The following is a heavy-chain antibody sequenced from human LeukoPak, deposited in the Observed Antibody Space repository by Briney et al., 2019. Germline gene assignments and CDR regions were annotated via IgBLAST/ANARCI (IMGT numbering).Heavy chain of an antibody. D-gene: IGHD5-24*01. V-gene: IGHV3-7*01. CDR2: IKPDRSEI. CDR1: GFTFSSFG. Sequence: GGSLRLSCAASGFTFSSFGMSWVRQAPVGRLERVANIKPDRSEIYYVDSVKGRFTISRDNAKDAVYLHRNSLRPEDTAIYYCAGDKVEGPTKFDSWGQGIRVTVSS. J-gene: IGHJ5*01. CDR3: AGDKVEGPTKFDS.